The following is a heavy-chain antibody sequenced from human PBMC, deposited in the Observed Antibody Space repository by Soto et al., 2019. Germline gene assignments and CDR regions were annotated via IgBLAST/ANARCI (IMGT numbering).Heavy chain of an antibody. Sequence: DVHLLESGGHLVQPGGSLRLSCAASGFTFSSYAMSWVRQAPGKGLEWVSSVSAGGDMTYYSDSVKGRFTISRDNSNNALFLQMNSLRIEDTALYYCARGDRGGSGSPASYYYSGLDVWGKGTTVTVS. CDR1: GFTFSSYA. V-gene: IGHV3-23*01. J-gene: IGHJ6*04. D-gene: IGHD3-10*01. CDR3: ARGDRGGSGSPASYYYSGLDV. CDR2: VSAGGDMT.